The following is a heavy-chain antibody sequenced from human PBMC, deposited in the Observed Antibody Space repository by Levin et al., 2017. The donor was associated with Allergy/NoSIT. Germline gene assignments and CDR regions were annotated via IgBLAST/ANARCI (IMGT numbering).Heavy chain of an antibody. CDR1: GFTFSSYW. CDR3: ARWGYSSGWFLGYYYYMDV. V-gene: IGHV3-74*01. Sequence: GESLKISCAASGFTFSSYWMHWVRQAPGKGLVWVSRINSDGSSTSYADSVKGRFTISRDNAKNTLYLQMNSLRAEDTAVYYCARWGYSSGWFLGYYYYMDVWGKGTTVTVSS. D-gene: IGHD6-19*01. CDR2: INSDGSST. J-gene: IGHJ6*03.